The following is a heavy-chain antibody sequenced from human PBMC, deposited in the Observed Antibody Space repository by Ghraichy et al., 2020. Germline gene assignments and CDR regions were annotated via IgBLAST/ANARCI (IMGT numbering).Heavy chain of an antibody. CDR1: GGSFSGNY. J-gene: IGHJ4*02. CDR2: INHSGIT. V-gene: IGHV4-34*01. D-gene: IGHD2-15*01. CDR3: ARVASVVAGGPFDY. Sequence: SETLSLTCAVYGGSFSGNYWTWIRQPPGRGLEWIGEINHSGITNYNPSLKSRVTISVDTSKNQFSLKLSSVTAADTAVYYCARVASVVAGGPFDYWGQGTLVAVSS.